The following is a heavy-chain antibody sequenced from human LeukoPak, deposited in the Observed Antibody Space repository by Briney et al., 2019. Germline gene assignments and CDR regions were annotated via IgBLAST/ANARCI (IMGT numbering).Heavy chain of an antibody. CDR3: AKDGRQRKTYYYASGSANAFDI. Sequence: GGSLRLSCAASGSTFSAYTMHWVRQAPGKGLEWVAVISYDGSNKKYADSVKGRFTISRDNSKNTLYLQMNSLRAEDTAVYYCAKDGRQRKTYYYASGSANAFDIWGQGTMVSVSS. J-gene: IGHJ3*02. V-gene: IGHV3-30*04. CDR1: GSTFSAYT. D-gene: IGHD3-10*01. CDR2: ISYDGSNK.